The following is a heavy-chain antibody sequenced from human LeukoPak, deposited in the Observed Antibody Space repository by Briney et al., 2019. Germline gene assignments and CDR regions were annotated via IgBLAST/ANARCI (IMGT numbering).Heavy chain of an antibody. Sequence: PSETLSHTCTVSDASISGYYWSWIRQPPGKGLEWIGSIHFSGSTNYNPSLRSRVTISVDTSKNQLSLKLSSVTAADTAVYYCARDLGGIYFDYWGQGTLVTVSS. CDR3: ARDLGGIYFDY. J-gene: IGHJ4*02. V-gene: IGHV4-59*01. CDR2: IHFSGST. D-gene: IGHD1-26*01. CDR1: DASISGYY.